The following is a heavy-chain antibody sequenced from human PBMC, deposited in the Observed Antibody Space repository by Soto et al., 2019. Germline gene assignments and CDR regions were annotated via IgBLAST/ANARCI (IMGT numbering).Heavy chain of an antibody. J-gene: IGHJ4*02. CDR1: GFTFSSYW. Sequence: GSLRLSFEASGFTFSSYWFHWVRQVPGKGLVWVSRTNQHGTIIDYADFVKGRFTISRDNAKNTLYLEMDSLRVEDTAVYYCTRDIGGRGALWGPGTLVTVSS. V-gene: IGHV3-74*01. D-gene: IGHD3-16*01. CDR3: TRDIGGRGAL. CDR2: TNQHGTII.